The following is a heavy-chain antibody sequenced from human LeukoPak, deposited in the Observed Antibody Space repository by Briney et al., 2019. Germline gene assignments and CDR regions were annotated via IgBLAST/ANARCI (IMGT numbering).Heavy chain of an antibody. CDR3: ARVLVAGTYWFDP. Sequence: SGGSLRLSCAASGFTFSSYEMNWVRQAPGKGLEWVSYISSSGSTIYYADSVKGRFTISRDNAKNSLYLQMNSLRAEDTAVYYCARVLVAGTYWFDPWGQGTLVTVSS. CDR1: GFTFSSYE. V-gene: IGHV3-48*03. D-gene: IGHD6-19*01. J-gene: IGHJ5*02. CDR2: ISSSGSTI.